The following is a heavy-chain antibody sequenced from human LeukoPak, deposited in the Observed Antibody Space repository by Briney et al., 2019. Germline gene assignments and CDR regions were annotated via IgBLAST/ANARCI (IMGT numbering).Heavy chain of an antibody. J-gene: IGHJ5*02. V-gene: IGHV1-69*05. CDR1: GGTFSSYA. Sequence: GSSVKVSCKASGGTFSSYAISWVRQAPGQGLEWMGGIIPIFGTANYAQKFQGRVTITTDESTSTAYMELSSLRSEDTAVYYCARIAARLQHWFDPWGQGTLVTVSS. D-gene: IGHD6-6*01. CDR3: ARIAARLQHWFDP. CDR2: IIPIFGTA.